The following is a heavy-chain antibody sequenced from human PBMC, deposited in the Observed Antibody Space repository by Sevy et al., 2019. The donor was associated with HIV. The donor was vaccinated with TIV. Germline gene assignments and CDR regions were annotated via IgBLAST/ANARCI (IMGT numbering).Heavy chain of an antibody. CDR2: ILHDGSRQ. D-gene: IGHD6-25*01. CDR1: GFSFSIHS. CDR3: ARDSNVYDSGGSLDS. Sequence: GGSLRLSCTASGFSFSIHSMHWVRQAPGKGLEWVSFILHDGSRQDYADSVKGRFIISRDNSKNTVYREMSGLRPEDTATYYCARDSNVYDSGGSLDSWGQGTLVTVSS. V-gene: IGHV3-30*04. J-gene: IGHJ4*02.